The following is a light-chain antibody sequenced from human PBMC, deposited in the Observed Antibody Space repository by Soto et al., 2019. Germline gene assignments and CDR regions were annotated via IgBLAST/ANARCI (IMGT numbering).Light chain of an antibody. CDR2: MAS. CDR1: QSISNW. V-gene: IGKV1-5*03. J-gene: IGKJ2*01. CDR3: QQYNSYYP. Sequence: EIQMNKPPSTISPNVLDRVTITFLSSQSISNWLAWYQQKPGKAPQLLIYMASSLESGVPSRFSGSGSGTEFTLTISSLQPDDFATYYCQQYNSYYPVGQGTKVDIK.